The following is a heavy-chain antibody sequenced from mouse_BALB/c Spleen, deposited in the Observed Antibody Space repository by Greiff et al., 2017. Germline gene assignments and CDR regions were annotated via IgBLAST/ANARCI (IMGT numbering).Heavy chain of an antibody. J-gene: IGHJ4*01. CDR3: ARRKYGNYYAMDY. CDR1: GFTFSSYA. D-gene: IGHD2-10*02. CDR2: ISSGGST. V-gene: IGHV5-6-5*01. Sequence: EVQGVESGGGLVKPGGSLKLSCAASGFTFSSYAMSWVRQTPEKRLEWVASISSGGSTYYPDSVKGRFTISRDNARNILYLQMSSLRSEDTAMYYCARRKYGNYYAMDYWGQGTSVTVSA.